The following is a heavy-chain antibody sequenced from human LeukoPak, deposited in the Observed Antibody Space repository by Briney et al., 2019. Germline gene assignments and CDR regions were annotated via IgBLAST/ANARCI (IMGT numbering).Heavy chain of an antibody. D-gene: IGHD1-26*01. CDR3: ARDPTDGIDAFDI. CDR1: ALSFSSYW. CDR2: INHDGSDK. Sequence: GWSLRLYCPASALSFSSYWVTWVRQAPGKWLEWVANINHDGSDKPYVDSVKGRLTISRDNAKNSLYLQMNSLRAEDTAVYYCARDPTDGIDAFDIWGQGTMVTVSS. V-gene: IGHV3-7*01. J-gene: IGHJ3*02.